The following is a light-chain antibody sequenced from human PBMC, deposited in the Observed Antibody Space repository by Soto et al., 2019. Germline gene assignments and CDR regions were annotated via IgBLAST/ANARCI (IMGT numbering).Light chain of an antibody. V-gene: IGKV1-5*03. CDR2: KAS. CDR1: QGISYC. CDR3: QRYNDYSKWT. Sequence: DIQMPQSPSTLSASVGDRFTIPCRASQGISYCLAWYQQRPGEAPRLLIYKASSLEIGVPSRFSGSGSGTEFTLTISSLQPDDFATYYCQRYNDYSKWTFGQGTKVEIK. J-gene: IGKJ1*01.